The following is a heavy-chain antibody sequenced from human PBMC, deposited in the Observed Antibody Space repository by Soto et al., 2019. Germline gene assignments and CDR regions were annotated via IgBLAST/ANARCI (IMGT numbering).Heavy chain of an antibody. CDR1: GGSISSYY. CDR2: IYYSGST. J-gene: IGHJ4*02. Sequence: LSLTCTVSGGSISSYYWSWIRQPPGKGLEWIGYIYYSGSTNYNPSLKSRVTISVDTSKNQFSLKLSSVTAADTAVYYCARENCSGGSCPFDYWGQGTLVTVSS. CDR3: ARENCSGGSCPFDY. D-gene: IGHD2-15*01. V-gene: IGHV4-59*01.